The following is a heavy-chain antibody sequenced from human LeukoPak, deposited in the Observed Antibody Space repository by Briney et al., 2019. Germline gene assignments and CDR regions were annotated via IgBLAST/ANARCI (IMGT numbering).Heavy chain of an antibody. D-gene: IGHD2-2*01. J-gene: IGHJ4*02. Sequence: ASVKVSCKASGYTLTSYDINCVRQAPGQGLEWMGWMNPNSGNTGYAQKFQGRVTITRNTSISTAYMELSSLRSEDTAVYYCARGGVVPAAASEDYWGQGTLVTVSS. V-gene: IGHV1-8*03. CDR2: MNPNSGNT. CDR1: GYTLTSYD. CDR3: ARGGVVPAAASEDY.